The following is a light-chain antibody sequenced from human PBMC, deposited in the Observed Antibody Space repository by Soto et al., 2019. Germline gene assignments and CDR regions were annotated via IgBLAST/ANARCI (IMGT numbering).Light chain of an antibody. CDR2: AAS. Sequence: EIVLTQSAGPLSLSPGERATLSCSASQSVTSNYLAWYQQKPGQAPRLLIYAASSRAAGIPARFSGSGSGTDFTLTISRLEPEEFAVDDGQHFGNTLATVGPGTKVEIK. V-gene: IGKV3-20*01. CDR1: QSVTSNY. J-gene: IGKJ3*01. CDR3: QHFGNTLAT.